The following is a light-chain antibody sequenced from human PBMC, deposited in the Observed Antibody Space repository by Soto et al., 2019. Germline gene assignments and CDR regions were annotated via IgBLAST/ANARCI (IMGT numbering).Light chain of an antibody. CDR1: QTVSSY. Sequence: DIQLTQSPSFLSASVGDRVTITCRASQTVSSYLVWYQQKPGKAPKVLINDASTLQGGVPSRFSGSGFGTEFTLTIRVQQPEDVATYYCQQLNNFVTFGPGTKVHI. CDR3: QQLNNFVT. V-gene: IGKV1-9*01. J-gene: IGKJ3*01. CDR2: DAS.